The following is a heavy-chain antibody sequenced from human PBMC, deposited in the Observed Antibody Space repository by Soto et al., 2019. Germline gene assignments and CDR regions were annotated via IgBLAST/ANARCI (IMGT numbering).Heavy chain of an antibody. CDR2: IYPGDSNT. V-gene: IGHV5-51*01. D-gene: IGHD3-22*01. Sequence: PGESLKISCQGSGYSFNFYWIGWVRQTPGKGLEWMGIIYPGDSNTKYSPSFQGQVTISADKSNSTAYLQWSGLKASDTAMYYCVRNGYSFHSGGYGGPSGNWFDSWGQGTLVTVSS. CDR1: GYSFNFYW. J-gene: IGHJ5*01. CDR3: VRNGYSFHSGGYGGPSGNWFDS.